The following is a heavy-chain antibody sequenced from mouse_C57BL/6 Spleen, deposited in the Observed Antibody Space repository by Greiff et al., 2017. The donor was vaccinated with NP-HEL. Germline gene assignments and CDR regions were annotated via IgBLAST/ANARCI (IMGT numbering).Heavy chain of an antibody. CDR3: ARLIQDYYGSSP. CDR1: GYTFTDYY. Sequence: VQLQQSGPELVKPGASVKISCKASGYTFTDYYMNWVKQSHGKSLEWIGDINPNNGGTSYNQKFKGKATLTVDKSSSTAYMELRSLTSEDSAVYYCARLIQDYYGSSPWGQGTLVTVSA. CDR2: INPNNGGT. D-gene: IGHD1-1*01. V-gene: IGHV1-26*01. J-gene: IGHJ3*01.